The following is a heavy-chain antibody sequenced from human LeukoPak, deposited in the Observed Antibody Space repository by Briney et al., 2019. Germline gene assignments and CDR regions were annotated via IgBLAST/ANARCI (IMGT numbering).Heavy chain of an antibody. CDR3: AMSVEMPPIPSFDY. D-gene: IGHD5-24*01. CDR2: VSAANNP. Sequence: ASVTVSCKTSGYIFTPHHIHWMRQAPGQGLELLGWVSAANNPEYSQKFQGRGVITRDASATTSYLELNSLRSEDTAVYYCAMSVEMPPIPSFDYWGQGTLVTVSS. J-gene: IGHJ4*02. CDR1: GYIFTPHH. V-gene: IGHV1-3*01.